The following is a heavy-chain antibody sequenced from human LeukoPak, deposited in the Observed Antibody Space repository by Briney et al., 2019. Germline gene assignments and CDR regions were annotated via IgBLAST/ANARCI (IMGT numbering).Heavy chain of an antibody. J-gene: IGHJ4*02. Sequence: SETLSLTCTVSGGSISSYYWSWIRQPPGKGLEWIGYIYYSGSTYYNPSLKSRVTISVDTSKNQFSLTLSSVTAADTAVYYCARAAPPLYSSSTPFDYWGQGTLVTVSS. CDR2: IYYSGST. CDR1: GGSISSYY. D-gene: IGHD6-13*01. V-gene: IGHV4-59*08. CDR3: ARAAPPLYSSSTPFDY.